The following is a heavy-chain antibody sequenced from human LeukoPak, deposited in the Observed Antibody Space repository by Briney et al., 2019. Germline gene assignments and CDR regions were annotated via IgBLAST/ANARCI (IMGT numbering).Heavy chain of an antibody. V-gene: IGHV4-38-2*01. CDR3: ASYSSSWHAFDI. J-gene: IGHJ3*02. D-gene: IGHD6-13*01. Sequence: PSETLPQTCLFSGSSHSRCHYWGWIRPAPGTGLGWVGTIYHSGRTYYNPSLKSRVTISVDTSKNQFSLNLSSVTAADTAVYYCASYSSSWHAFDIWGQGTMVTVSS. CDR2: IYHSGRT. CDR1: GSSHSRCHY.